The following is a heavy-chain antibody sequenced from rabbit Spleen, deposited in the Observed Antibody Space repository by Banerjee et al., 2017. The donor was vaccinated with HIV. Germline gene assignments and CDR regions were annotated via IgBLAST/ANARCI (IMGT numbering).Heavy chain of an antibody. V-gene: IGHV1S45*01. CDR1: GFSFSDRDV. J-gene: IGHJ6*01. CDR2: INTITGKT. Sequence: QEHLEESGGGLVKPETSLTLTCKASGFSFSDRDVMCWVRQAPGKGLEWIGCINTITGKTVYATWARGRFTISRASSTTVFLQMTSLTAADTATYFCARDLPDIIGWNFGFWGPGTLVTVS. CDR3: ARDLPDIIGWNFGF. D-gene: IGHD1-1*01.